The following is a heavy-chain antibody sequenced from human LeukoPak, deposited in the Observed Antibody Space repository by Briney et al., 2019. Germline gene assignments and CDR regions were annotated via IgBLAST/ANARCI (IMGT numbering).Heavy chain of an antibody. J-gene: IGHJ5*02. CDR3: ASSNLGSLGQFDP. V-gene: IGHV4-59*01. CDR2: IHSNGGA. Sequence: ASETLSLTCTVSGGSISNYYWSWIRQPPGKGLEWIGFIHSNGGANYNASLNSRATISRDTSRSQVSLKLTSVTAADTAVYYCASSNLGSLGQFDPWGQGTLVTVSS. D-gene: IGHD3-10*01. CDR1: GGSISNYY.